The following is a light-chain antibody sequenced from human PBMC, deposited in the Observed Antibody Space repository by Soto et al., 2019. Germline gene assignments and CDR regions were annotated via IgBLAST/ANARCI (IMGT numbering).Light chain of an antibody. CDR2: EVN. CDR1: TSDIGSYNL. J-gene: IGLJ1*01. Sequence: QSALTQPASVSGSPGQWITISCTGTTSDIGSYNLVSWYQQHPGKAPKLMIFEVNKRPSGVSDRFSGSKSGNTASLTIYGLQAEDEADYYCCSYAGSSTFYVFGTATKVTVL. CDR3: CSYAGSSTFYV. V-gene: IGLV2-23*02.